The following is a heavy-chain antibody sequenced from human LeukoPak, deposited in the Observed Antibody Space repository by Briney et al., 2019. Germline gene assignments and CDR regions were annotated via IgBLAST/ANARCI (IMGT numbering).Heavy chain of an antibody. CDR2: IYYSGST. CDR3: ARDGYNSGYLKALDY. V-gene: IGHV4-31*03. Sequence: PSETLSLTCTVSGGSISSGGYYWSWIRQHPGKGLEWIGYIYYSGSTYYNPSLKSRVTISVDTSKNQFSLKLSSVTAADTAVYYCARDGYNSGYLKALDYWGQGTLLTVSS. CDR1: GGSISSGGYY. D-gene: IGHD5-18*01. J-gene: IGHJ4*02.